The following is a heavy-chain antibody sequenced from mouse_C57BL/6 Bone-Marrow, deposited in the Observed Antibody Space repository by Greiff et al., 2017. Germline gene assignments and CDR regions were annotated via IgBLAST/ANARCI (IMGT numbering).Heavy chain of an antibody. Sequence: QVQLKQSGAELARPGASVKLSCKASGYTFTSYGISWVKQRTGQGLEWIGEIYPRSGNTSYNEKFKGKATLTADKSSSTAYMELHSLTSEDSAVYFCATYGYHWYIDVWGTGTTVTVSS. CDR2: IYPRSGNT. V-gene: IGHV1-81*01. CDR1: GYTFTSYG. J-gene: IGHJ1*03. CDR3: ATYGYHWYIDV. D-gene: IGHD2-2*01.